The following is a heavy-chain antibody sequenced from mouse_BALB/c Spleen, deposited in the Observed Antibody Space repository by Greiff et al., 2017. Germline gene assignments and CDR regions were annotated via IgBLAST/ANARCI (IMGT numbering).Heavy chain of an antibody. CDR2: IYPYNGGT. D-gene: IGHD1-1*01. V-gene: IGHV1S29*02. J-gene: IGHJ2*01. Sequence: EVKLVESGAELAKPGASVKISCKASGYTFTDYNMHWVKQSHGKSLEWIGYIYPYNGGTGYNQKFKSKATLTVDNSSSTAYMELRSLTSEDSAVYYCASLLLRDWGQGTTLTVSS. CDR1: GYTFTDYN. CDR3: ASLLLRD.